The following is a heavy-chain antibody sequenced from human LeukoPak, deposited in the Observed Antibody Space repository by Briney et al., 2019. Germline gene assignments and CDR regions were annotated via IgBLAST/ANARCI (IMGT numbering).Heavy chain of an antibody. CDR1: GYSFTNYW. CDR2: IYPADSDT. J-gene: IGHJ4*02. V-gene: IGHV5-51*01. D-gene: IGHD4-17*01. CDR3: ARHRPGSTSPTGDY. Sequence: HGESLKISCKGSGYSFTNYWIAWVLQMPGKGLEWMVIIYPADSDTRYSPSFQGQVTISADKSINTAYLKWSSLKASDTAMYYLARHRPGSTSPTGDYWGQGTLVTGSP.